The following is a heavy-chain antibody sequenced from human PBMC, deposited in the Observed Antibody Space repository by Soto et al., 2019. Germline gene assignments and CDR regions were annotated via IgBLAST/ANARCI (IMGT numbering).Heavy chain of an antibody. CDR1: GYSFTSYW. J-gene: IGHJ5*02. CDR2: IYPGDSDT. CDR3: ARRLRYCSSTSCFNWFDP. D-gene: IGHD2-2*01. V-gene: IGHV5-51*01. Sequence: LKISCKGSGYSFTSYWIGWVRQMPGKGLEWMGIIYPGDSDTRYSPSFQGQATISADKSISTAYLQWSSLKASDTAMSYCARRLRYCSSTSCFNWFDPWGHGTLVTVSS.